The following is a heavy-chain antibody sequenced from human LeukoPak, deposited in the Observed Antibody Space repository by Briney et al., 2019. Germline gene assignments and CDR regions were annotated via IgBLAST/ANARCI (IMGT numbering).Heavy chain of an antibody. Sequence: ASVKVSCKASGYTFTGYYMHWVRQAPGQGLEWMGWINPNSGGTNYAQKFQGRVTITADESTSTAYMELRSLRSDDTAVYYCARVQGSSMTFDIWGQGTMVTVSS. CDR3: ARVQGSSMTFDI. CDR2: INPNSGGT. V-gene: IGHV1-2*02. CDR1: GYTFTGYY. D-gene: IGHD6-13*01. J-gene: IGHJ3*02.